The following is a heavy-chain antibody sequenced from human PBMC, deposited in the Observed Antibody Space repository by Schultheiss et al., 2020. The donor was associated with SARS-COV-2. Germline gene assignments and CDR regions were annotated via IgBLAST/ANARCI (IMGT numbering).Heavy chain of an antibody. V-gene: IGHV4-34*01. CDR3: ASCIAAAGHFDY. Sequence: SETLSLTCAVYGGSFSGYYWSWVRQPPGKGLEWIGEINHSGSTNYNPSLKSRVTISVDTSKNQFSLKLSSVIAADTAVYYCASCIAAAGHFDYWGQGTLVTVSS. J-gene: IGHJ4*02. CDR1: GGSFSGYY. D-gene: IGHD6-13*01. CDR2: INHSGST.